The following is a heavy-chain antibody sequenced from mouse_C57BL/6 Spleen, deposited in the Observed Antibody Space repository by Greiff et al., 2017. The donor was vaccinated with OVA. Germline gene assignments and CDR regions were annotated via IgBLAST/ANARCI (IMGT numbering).Heavy chain of an antibody. J-gene: IGHJ4*01. CDR2: IPSAHSHT. CDR3: ARAWNYYAMDY. Sequence: QVQLQQSGAELVRPGSSVKLSCKASGYTFTSYWMHWVKQRHIPCIEWIGNIPSAHSHTHHNQKFKDKATLTVDKSSSTAYMQLSSLTSEDSAVYYCARAWNYYAMDYWGQGTSVTVSS. V-gene: IGHV1-52*01. CDR1: GYTFTSYW.